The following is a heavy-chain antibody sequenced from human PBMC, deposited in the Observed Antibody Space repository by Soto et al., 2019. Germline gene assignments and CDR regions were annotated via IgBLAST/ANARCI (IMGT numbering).Heavy chain of an antibody. D-gene: IGHD6-6*01. Sequence: QITVKGSGRTLVKPTQTLTLTCSLSGISLSTSGVGLGWIRQTPGKALGWLSLIYWTDDKHYTPPPKSRLTITYDTSKLPAVLTMTNMDPVDTATYYCARGLAALPVFAFDVWGQGTVVTVSS. J-gene: IGHJ3*01. CDR2: IYWTDDK. CDR3: ARGLAALPVFAFDV. V-gene: IGHV2-5*01. CDR1: GISLSTSGVG.